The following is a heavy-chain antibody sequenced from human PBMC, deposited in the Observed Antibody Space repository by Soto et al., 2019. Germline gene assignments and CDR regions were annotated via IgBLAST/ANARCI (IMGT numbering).Heavy chain of an antibody. V-gene: IGHV3-23*01. J-gene: IGHJ4*02. CDR3: AKNCWTGLPLGGY. CDR1: GFTFSDSA. CDR2: VDFSGEVP. Sequence: GGSLRLSCAASGFTFSDSAMSWVRQAPGKGLEWVSGVDFSGEVPRYADSVKGRFTISRDNDRNTLDLQMNSLRVEDTAVYFCAKNCWTGLPLGGYWGQGALVTVSS. D-gene: IGHD2-8*02.